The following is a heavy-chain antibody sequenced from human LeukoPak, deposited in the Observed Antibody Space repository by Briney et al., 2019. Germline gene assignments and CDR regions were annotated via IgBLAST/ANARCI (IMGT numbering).Heavy chain of an antibody. CDR2: INPSGGST. D-gene: IGHD2-2*01. Sequence: ASVKVSCKASGYTFTAYYMHWVRQAPGQGLEWMGIINPSGGSTSYAQKFQGRVTMTRDTSTSTVYMELSSLRSEDTAVYYCARADCSSTSCFLFDYWGQGTLVTVSS. V-gene: IGHV1-46*01. CDR3: ARADCSSTSCFLFDY. CDR1: GYTFTAYY. J-gene: IGHJ4*02.